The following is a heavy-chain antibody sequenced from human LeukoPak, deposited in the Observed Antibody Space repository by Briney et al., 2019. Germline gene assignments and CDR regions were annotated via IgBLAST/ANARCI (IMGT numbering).Heavy chain of an antibody. J-gene: IGHJ4*02. CDR3: ASFRAADTSPYGDYADY. CDR1: GGSISSYY. Sequence: PSETLSLTCTVSGGSISSYYWRWIRQPPGKGPEWIGYIYYSGSTNYNPSLKSRVTISVDTSKNQFSLKLSSVTAADTAVYYCASFRAADTSPYGDYADYWGQGTLVTVSS. D-gene: IGHD4-17*01. CDR2: IYYSGST. V-gene: IGHV4-59*01.